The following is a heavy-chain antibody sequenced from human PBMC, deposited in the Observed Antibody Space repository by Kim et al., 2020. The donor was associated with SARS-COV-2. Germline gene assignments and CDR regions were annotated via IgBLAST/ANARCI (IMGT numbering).Heavy chain of an antibody. CDR1: GYTLTELS. Sequence: ASVKVSCKVSGYTLTELSMHWVRQAPGKGLEWMGGFDPDDGETIYAQKFQGRVTMTEDTSTDTAYMELSSLRSEDTAVYYCATAPSSGSYYDFFDYWGQGTLVTVSS. D-gene: IGHD1-26*01. J-gene: IGHJ4*02. V-gene: IGHV1-24*01. CDR2: FDPDDGET. CDR3: ATAPSSGSYYDFFDY.